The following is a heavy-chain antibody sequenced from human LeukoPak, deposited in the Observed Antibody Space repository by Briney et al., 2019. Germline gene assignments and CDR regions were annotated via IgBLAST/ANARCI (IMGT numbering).Heavy chain of an antibody. Sequence: PSETLSLTCAVYGGSFSGYYRSWIRQPPGKGLEWIGEINHSGSTNYNPSLKSRVTISVDTSKNQFSLKLSSVTAADTAVYYCAREFSTSSTAFDMWGQGTMVTVSS. CDR3: AREFSTSSTAFDM. V-gene: IGHV4-34*01. CDR1: GGSFSGYY. CDR2: INHSGST. D-gene: IGHD6-6*01. J-gene: IGHJ3*02.